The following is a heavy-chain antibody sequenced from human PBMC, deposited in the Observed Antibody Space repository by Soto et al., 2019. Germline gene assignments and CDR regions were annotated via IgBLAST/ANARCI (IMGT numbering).Heavy chain of an antibody. V-gene: IGHV3-53*04. CDR3: ARDRYSSGWLDAFDI. CDR1: GFTVSSNY. CDR2: IFTGGST. J-gene: IGHJ3*02. Sequence: GVSLRLSCAASGFTVSSNYMSWVRQAPGKGLEWVSVIFTGGSTYYADSVKGRFTISRHSSKNTVYLQMNSLRAEDTAVYYCARDRYSSGWLDAFDIWGQGTMVTVSS. D-gene: IGHD6-19*01.